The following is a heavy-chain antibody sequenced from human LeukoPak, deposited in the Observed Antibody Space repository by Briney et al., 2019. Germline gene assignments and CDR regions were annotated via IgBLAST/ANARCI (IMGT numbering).Heavy chain of an antibody. CDR3: AVDYYDSSGDPAPIDY. V-gene: IGHV3-9*01. J-gene: IGHJ4*02. Sequence: SGGSLRLSCAASGFTFDDYAMHWVRQAPGKGLEWVSGISWNSGSIGYADSVKGRFTISRDNAKNSLYLQMNSLRAEDTAVYYCAVDYYDSSGDPAPIDYWGQGTLVTVSS. CDR2: ISWNSGSI. D-gene: IGHD3-22*01. CDR1: GFTFDDYA.